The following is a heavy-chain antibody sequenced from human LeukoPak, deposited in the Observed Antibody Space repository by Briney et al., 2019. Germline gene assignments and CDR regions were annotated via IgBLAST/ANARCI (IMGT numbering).Heavy chain of an antibody. CDR3: ARIRDGYNDAYDI. Sequence: ASVKVSCKASGYTFTSYYIHLVRQAPGQGFEWMAIINPSDGSTTNSQKFQGRVTMTRDTSTSTVYMELSGLRSEDTAIYYCARIRDGYNDAYDIWGQGTVVTVPS. V-gene: IGHV1-46*01. CDR1: GYTFTSYY. D-gene: IGHD5-24*01. CDR2: INPSDGST. J-gene: IGHJ3*02.